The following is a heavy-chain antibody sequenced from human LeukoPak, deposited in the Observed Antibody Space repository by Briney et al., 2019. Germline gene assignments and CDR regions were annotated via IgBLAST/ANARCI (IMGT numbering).Heavy chain of an antibody. CDR1: GYTFTGYY. Sequence: ASVKVSCKASGYTFTGYYVHWVRQAPGQGLEWMGRINPNSGDTNYAQKFQGRVTMTRDTSISTAYMELSRLRSDDTAVYYCARDHGCGGDCYPMYNWFDPWGQGTLVTVSS. CDR3: ARDHGCGGDCYPMYNWFDP. D-gene: IGHD2-21*02. CDR2: INPNSGDT. J-gene: IGHJ5*02. V-gene: IGHV1-2*06.